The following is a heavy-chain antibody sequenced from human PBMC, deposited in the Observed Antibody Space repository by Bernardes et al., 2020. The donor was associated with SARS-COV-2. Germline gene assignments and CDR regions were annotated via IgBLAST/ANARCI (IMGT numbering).Heavy chain of an antibody. D-gene: IGHD1-7*01. CDR1: GYTFINYA. CDR3: ARVKGRTTDAFDV. V-gene: IGHV1-18*01. J-gene: IGHJ3*01. Sequence: ASVKVSCKASGYTFINYAISWVRQAPGQGLEWMGWISSYNGDTNYGENLQDRVTLTTDTSTRTAYMELRSLRSDDTAVYYCARVKGRTTDAFDVWGRGTMVTVSS. CDR2: ISSYNGDT.